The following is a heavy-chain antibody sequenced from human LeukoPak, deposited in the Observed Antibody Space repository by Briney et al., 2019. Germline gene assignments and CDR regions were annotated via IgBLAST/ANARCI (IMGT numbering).Heavy chain of an antibody. V-gene: IGHV3-21*01. J-gene: IGHJ6*02. CDR2: ISSSSSYI. D-gene: IGHD2-15*01. CDR3: ARDQNPALGYCSGGSCYGYYYYYGMDV. Sequence: GGSLRLSCAASGFTFSSYAMSWVRQAPGKGLEWVSSISSSSSYIYYADSVKGRFTISRDNAKNSLYLQMNSLRAEDTAVYYCARDQNPALGYCSGGSCYGYYYYYGMDVWGQGTTVTVSS. CDR1: GFTFSSYA.